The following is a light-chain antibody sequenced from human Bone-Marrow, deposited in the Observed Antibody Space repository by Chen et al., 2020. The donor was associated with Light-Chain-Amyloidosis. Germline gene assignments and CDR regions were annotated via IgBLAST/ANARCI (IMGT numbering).Light chain of an antibody. CDR3: QSADSSGTYEVI. CDR1: DLPKKY. CDR2: RDT. J-gene: IGLJ2*01. Sequence: SYELTQPPSVSVSPGKTARITCSGDDLPKKYAYWFQQKPGQAPVLVIHRDTERPSGISDRFSGSSSGTTATLTISGVQAEDEADYHCQSADSSGTYEVIFGGGTKLTVL. V-gene: IGLV3-25*03.